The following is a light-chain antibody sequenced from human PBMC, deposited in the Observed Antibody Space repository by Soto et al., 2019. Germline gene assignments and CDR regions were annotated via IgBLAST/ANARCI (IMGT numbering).Light chain of an antibody. V-gene: IGLV1-40*01. CDR3: QSYDSSLSGYV. CDR1: SSNFGAGYD. Sequence: QAVVTQPPSVSGAPGQRVTISCTGTSSNFGAGYDVHWYQQLPGTAPKLLIYGNSNRPSGVPDRFSGSKSGTSASLAITGLQAEDEADYYCQSYDSSLSGYVFGTGTKLTVL. J-gene: IGLJ1*01. CDR2: GNS.